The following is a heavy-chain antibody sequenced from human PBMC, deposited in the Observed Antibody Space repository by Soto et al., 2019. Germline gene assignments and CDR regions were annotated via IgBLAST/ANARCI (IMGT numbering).Heavy chain of an antibody. D-gene: IGHD3-3*01. CDR3: ATRDYDFWRCSYYGMDI. CDR1: GYSFTSYW. Sequence: PVESLKISCKGSGYSFTSYWISWVRQMPWKGLEWMGRIDPSDSYTNYSPSFQGHVTISADKSISTAYLQWSSLKASDTAMYYCATRDYDFWRCSYYGMDIWYEGTTVAVS. CDR2: IDPSDSYT. V-gene: IGHV5-10-1*01. J-gene: IGHJ6*02.